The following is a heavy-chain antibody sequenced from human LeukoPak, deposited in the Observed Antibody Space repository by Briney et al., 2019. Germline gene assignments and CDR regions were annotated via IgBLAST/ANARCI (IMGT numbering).Heavy chain of an antibody. CDR2: ISSSSSTI. V-gene: IGHV3-48*01. CDR1: GFTFSSYE. CDR3: AREGFSRGYYYYYYMDV. J-gene: IGHJ6*03. Sequence: GGSLRLSCAASGFTFSSYEMNWVRQAPGKGLEWVSYISSSSSTIYYADSVKGRFTISRDNSKNTLYLQMNSLRAEDTAVYYCAREGFSRGYYYYYYMDVWGKGTTVTVSS. D-gene: IGHD6-13*01.